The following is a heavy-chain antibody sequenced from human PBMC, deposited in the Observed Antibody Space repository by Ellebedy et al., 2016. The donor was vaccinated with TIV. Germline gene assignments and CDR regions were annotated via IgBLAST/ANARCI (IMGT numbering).Heavy chain of an antibody. CDR3: AKDVRYTTGWGGALDI. D-gene: IGHD2-8*02. CDR1: GFNFGGHA. CDR2: IGSSAYTT. V-gene: IGHV3-23*01. J-gene: IGHJ3*02. Sequence: GESLKISCAASGFNFGGHAMKWVRQAPGKGLEWVSSIGSSAYTTHYADSVKGRVTISRDNSRNTLYLQMNSLRGEDTAVYFCAKDVRYTTGWGGALDIWGQGAMVTVSS.